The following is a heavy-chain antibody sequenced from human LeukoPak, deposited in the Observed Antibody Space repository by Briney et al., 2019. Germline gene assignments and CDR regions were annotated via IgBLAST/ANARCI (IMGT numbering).Heavy chain of an antibody. V-gene: IGHV3-43*02. CDR3: AKDIGTGWDLDY. CDR1: GFIFDNYA. Sequence: PGGSLRLSCAASGFIFDNYAMHWVRQAPGKGPEWLSLIRGDENTKYYTDSVKGRFTISRDNSKSSLYLHMNRLRTEDTALYYCAKDIGTGWDLDYWGQGTLVTVSS. J-gene: IGHJ4*02. D-gene: IGHD1-26*01. CDR2: IRGDENTK.